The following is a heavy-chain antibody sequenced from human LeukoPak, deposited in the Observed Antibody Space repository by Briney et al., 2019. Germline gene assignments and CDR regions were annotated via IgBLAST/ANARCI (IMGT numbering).Heavy chain of an antibody. Sequence: GGSLRLSCAASGFTVSSNYVSWVRQAPGKGLEWVSVIYSGGSTYYADSVKGRFTISRDNSKNTLYLQMNSLRAEDTAVYYCARDYGRYYYYGMDVWGQGTTVTVSS. J-gene: IGHJ6*02. D-gene: IGHD1-26*01. V-gene: IGHV3-66*01. CDR1: GFTVSSNY. CDR2: IYSGGST. CDR3: ARDYGRYYYYGMDV.